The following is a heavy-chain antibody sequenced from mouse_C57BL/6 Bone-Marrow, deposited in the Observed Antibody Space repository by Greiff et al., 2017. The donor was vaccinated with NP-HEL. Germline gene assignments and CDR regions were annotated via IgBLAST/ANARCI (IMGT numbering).Heavy chain of an antibody. CDR3: AKRDYGSTWYFDV. J-gene: IGHJ1*03. CDR2: IYPGSGST. V-gene: IGHV1-55*01. CDR1: GYTFTSYW. Sequence: VQLQQPGAELVKPGASVKMSCKASGYTFTSYWITWVKQRPGQGLEWIGDIYPGSGSTNYNEKFKSKATLTVDTSSSTAYMQLSSLTSEDSAVYYCAKRDYGSTWYFDVWGTGTTVTVSS. D-gene: IGHD1-1*01.